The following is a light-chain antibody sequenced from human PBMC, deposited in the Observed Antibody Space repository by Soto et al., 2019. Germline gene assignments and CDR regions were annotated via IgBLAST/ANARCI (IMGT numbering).Light chain of an antibody. V-gene: IGKV3-20*01. CDR1: QSVSSSY. J-gene: IGKJ2*01. CDR2: GAS. Sequence: EVVLTQSPGTLSLSPGERATLSCRASQSVSSSYLAWYQQKPGQAPRLLIYGASSRATGIPDRFSGSGSGTDFTLIISRLESEEFAVYYCQQYGSSPYTVGQGTKLEIK. CDR3: QQYGSSPYT.